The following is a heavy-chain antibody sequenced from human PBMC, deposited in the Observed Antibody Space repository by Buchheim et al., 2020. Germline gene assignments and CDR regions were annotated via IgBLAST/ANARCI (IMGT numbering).Heavy chain of an antibody. D-gene: IGHD6-19*01. V-gene: IGHV3-30*18. J-gene: IGHJ4*02. CDR2: ISYDGSNK. CDR3: AKAKFLKRDSSGWYFDY. CDR1: GFTFSSYG. Sequence: VQLVESGGGVVQPGRSLRLSCAASGFTFSSYGMHWVRQAPGKGLEWVAVISYDGSNKYYADSVKGRFTISRDNSKNTLYLQMNSLRAEDTAVYYCAKAKFLKRDSSGWYFDYWGQGTL.